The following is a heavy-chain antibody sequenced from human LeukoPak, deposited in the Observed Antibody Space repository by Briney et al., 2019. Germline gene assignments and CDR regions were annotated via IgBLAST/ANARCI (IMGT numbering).Heavy chain of an antibody. CDR1: GFTFSSYG. CDR2: INHSGST. V-gene: IGHV4-34*01. CDR3: ARGLGFDY. Sequence: PGRSLRLSCAASGFTFSSYGMHWIRQPPGKGLEWIGEINHSGSTNYNPSLKSRVTISVDTSKNQFSLKLSSVTAADTAVYYCARGLGFDYWGQGTLVTVSS. J-gene: IGHJ4*02.